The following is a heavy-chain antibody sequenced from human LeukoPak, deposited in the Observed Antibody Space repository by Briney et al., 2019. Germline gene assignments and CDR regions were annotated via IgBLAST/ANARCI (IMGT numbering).Heavy chain of an antibody. Sequence: ASETLSLTCTVPGGSISSYYWSWIRQPPGEGLGWIGYIYYSGSTNYTPSLKSRVTISVDTSKNQFSLKLSSVTAADTAVYYCARDGESSSPEHSGQGTLVTVSS. D-gene: IGHD6-6*01. V-gene: IGHV4-59*01. CDR1: GGSISSYY. CDR3: ARDGESSSPEH. CDR2: IYYSGST. J-gene: IGHJ1*01.